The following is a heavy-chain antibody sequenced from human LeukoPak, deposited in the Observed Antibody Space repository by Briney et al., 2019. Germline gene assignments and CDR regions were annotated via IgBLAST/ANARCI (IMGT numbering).Heavy chain of an antibody. J-gene: IGHJ4*02. Sequence: PGGPLRLSCAASGFTLSIYAMSWVRQAPGKGRRWVSSITSRVESTWSVDSVKGRFTITRDNSENTLYLQMHSLRAEDTAVYYCARDRPNYYGSDGHYYRRDGDYWGRGTLVSVSS. CDR3: ARDRPNYYGSDGHYYRRDGDY. CDR2: ITSRVEST. CDR1: GFTLSIYA. V-gene: IGHV3-23*01. D-gene: IGHD3-22*01.